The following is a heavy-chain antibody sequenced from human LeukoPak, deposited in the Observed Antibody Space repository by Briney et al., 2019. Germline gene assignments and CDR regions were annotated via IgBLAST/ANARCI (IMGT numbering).Heavy chain of an antibody. V-gene: IGHV3-23*01. D-gene: IGHD6-19*01. CDR1: GFTFSSFG. CDR2: ISGSAGST. Sequence: PGGSLRLSCAASGFTFSSFGMSWVRQAPGKGLEWVSSISGSAGSTYHADSVKGRFTISRDNSKNTLYLQMNSLRAEDTAVYHCVKDPYSSGWYGGNAFDLWGQGTMVTVSS. J-gene: IGHJ3*01. CDR3: VKDPYSSGWYGGNAFDL.